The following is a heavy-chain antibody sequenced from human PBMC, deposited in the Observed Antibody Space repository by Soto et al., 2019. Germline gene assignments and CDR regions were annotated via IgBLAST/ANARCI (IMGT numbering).Heavy chain of an antibody. CDR3: ARDERITIFGVDNYYYYYGMDV. J-gene: IGHJ6*02. D-gene: IGHD3-3*01. CDR2: IYYSGST. CDR1: GGSISSYY. V-gene: IGHV4-59*01. Sequence: SETLSLTCTVSGGSISSYYWSWIRQPPGKGLEWIGYIYYSGSTNYNPSLKSRVTISVDTSKNQFSLKQSSVTAADTAVYYYARDERITIFGVDNYYYYYGMDVWGQGTTVTVSS.